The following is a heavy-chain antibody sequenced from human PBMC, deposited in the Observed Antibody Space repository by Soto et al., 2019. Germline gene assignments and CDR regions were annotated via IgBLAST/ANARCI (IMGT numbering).Heavy chain of an antibody. D-gene: IGHD2-15*01. CDR1: GGSISSYY. CDR2: IYYSGST. J-gene: IGHJ5*02. V-gene: IGHV4-59*01. Sequence: SETLSLTCTVSGGSISSYYWSWIRQPPGRGLEWIGYIYYSGSTNYNPSLKSRVTISVDTSKNQFSLKLSSVTAADTAVYYCASDVVEEGWLDPWGQGTLVTVYS. CDR3: ASDVVEEGWLDP.